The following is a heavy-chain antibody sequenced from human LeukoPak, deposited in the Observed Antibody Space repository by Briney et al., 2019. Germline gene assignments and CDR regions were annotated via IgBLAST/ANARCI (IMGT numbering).Heavy chain of an antibody. CDR3: ARDCFYGDFWSGYYTFGDYYYMDV. Sequence: GASVKVSCKASGYTFTSYGISWVRQAPGQGLEWMGWISAYNGNTNYAQKLQGRVTMTTDTSTSTAYMELRSLRSDDTAVYYCARDCFYGDFWSGYYTFGDYYYMDVWGKGTTVTVSS. CDR1: GYTFTSYG. V-gene: IGHV1-18*01. J-gene: IGHJ6*03. CDR2: ISAYNGNT. D-gene: IGHD3-3*01.